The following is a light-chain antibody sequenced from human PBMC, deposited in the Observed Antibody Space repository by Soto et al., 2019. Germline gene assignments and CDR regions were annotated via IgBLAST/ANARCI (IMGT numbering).Light chain of an antibody. CDR1: SSDIGAGFD. CDR3: ASWDATLSGWV. V-gene: IGLV1-40*01. CDR2: GNT. Sequence: QSVLTQPPSVSGAPGQRVTISCSGSSSDIGAGFDVHWYQHLPGTAPKLLIYGNTNRPSGVPGRFSGSKSGTSASLAISGLRPEDEADYFCASWDATLSGWVFGGGTKLTVL. J-gene: IGLJ3*02.